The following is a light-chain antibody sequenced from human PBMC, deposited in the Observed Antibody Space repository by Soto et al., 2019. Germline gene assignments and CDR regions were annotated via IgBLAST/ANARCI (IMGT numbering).Light chain of an antibody. CDR3: QQYGSSGT. Sequence: VLTQPPGTLSLSPEERATLSCRASQSVSNNYLAWYQQKPGQAPRLLIYGASNRATGIPDRFSGSGSGTDFTLTISRLEPEDFAVYYCQQYGSSGTFGQGTKVDIK. CDR1: QSVSNNY. J-gene: IGKJ1*01. CDR2: GAS. V-gene: IGKV3-20*01.